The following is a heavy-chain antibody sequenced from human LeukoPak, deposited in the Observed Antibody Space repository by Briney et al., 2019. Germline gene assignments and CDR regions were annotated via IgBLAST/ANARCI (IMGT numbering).Heavy chain of an antibody. CDR2: IYYSGST. Sequence: SETLSLTCTDSGGSISSSSYYWGWIRQPPGKGLEWIGSIYYSGSTYYNPSLKSRVTISVDTSKNQFSLKLSSVTAADTAVYYCASYYYYYMDVWGKGTTATVSS. CDR3: ASYYYYYMDV. V-gene: IGHV4-39*07. CDR1: GGSISSSSYY. J-gene: IGHJ6*03.